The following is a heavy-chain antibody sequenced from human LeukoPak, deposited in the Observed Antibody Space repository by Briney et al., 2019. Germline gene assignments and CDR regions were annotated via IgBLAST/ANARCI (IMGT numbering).Heavy chain of an antibody. CDR3: SAGFRYCSSTSCWDFDY. J-gene: IGHJ4*02. CDR1: GGSFSDDY. D-gene: IGHD2-2*01. V-gene: IGHV4-34*01. CDR2: INHSGST. Sequence: SETLSLTCAVYGGSFSDDYWSWIRQPPGKGLEWIGEINHSGSTNYNPSLKSRVTISVDTSKNNFSLKLSSVTAADAAVYYCSAGFRYCSSTSCWDFDYWGQGTLVTVSS.